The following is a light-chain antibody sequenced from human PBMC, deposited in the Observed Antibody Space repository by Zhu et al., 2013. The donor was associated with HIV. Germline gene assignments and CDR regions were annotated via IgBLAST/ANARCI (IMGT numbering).Light chain of an antibody. CDR2: DTS. CDR1: QSVSSNF. J-gene: IGKJ1*01. V-gene: IGKV3-20*01. Sequence: DILLTQSPGTLSLSPGERATLSCRASQSVSSNFLAWYQQKPGQAPRLLIYDTSSRATGIPDRFSGSGSGTDFTLTISSLEPEDFAVYYCQQYGSSPRTFGQGTKVEIK. CDR3: QQYGSSPRT.